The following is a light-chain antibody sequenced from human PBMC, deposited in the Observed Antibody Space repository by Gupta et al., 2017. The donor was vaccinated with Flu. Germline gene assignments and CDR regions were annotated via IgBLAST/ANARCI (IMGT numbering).Light chain of an antibody. CDR2: AAS. Sequence: IQMTQSPSSLSASVGDRVTITCRASQSISSYLNWYQQKPGKAPKLLIYAASSLQSGVPSRFSGSGSGTDCTLTISSLQHEDFATYYWQQSNSTPLTFGGGTKVDIK. CDR1: QSISSY. J-gene: IGKJ4*01. CDR3: QQSNSTPLT. V-gene: IGKV1-39*01.